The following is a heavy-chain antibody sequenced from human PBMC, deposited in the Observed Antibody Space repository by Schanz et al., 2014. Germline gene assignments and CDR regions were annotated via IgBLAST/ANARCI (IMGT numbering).Heavy chain of an antibody. Sequence: EVQLVESGGGLVQPGGSLRLSCAASGFTVSSNYMSWVRQAPGKGLEWVSVIYGGGITYYADSVKGRFTISRDSSRNTLYLQMNSLRAEDTAVYYCASLYDREYFDYWGQGTLVPVSS. V-gene: IGHV3-66*01. CDR2: IYGGGIT. CDR3: ASLYDREYFDY. J-gene: IGHJ4*02. D-gene: IGHD2-8*01. CDR1: GFTVSSNY.